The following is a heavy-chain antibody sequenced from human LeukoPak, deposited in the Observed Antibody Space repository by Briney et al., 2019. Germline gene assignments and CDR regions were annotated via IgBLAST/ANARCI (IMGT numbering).Heavy chain of an antibody. CDR2: INNDGGDT. D-gene: IGHD2-15*01. J-gene: IGHJ4*02. Sequence: GGSLRLSCTASGFTFSNYWIHWVRQPPGKGLVWVSRINNDGGDTIYADSVRGRFTISRDNSKDTLYLQMNSLNTEDTAIYYCAKSVGAAGDYFDSWGQGTLVAVSS. V-gene: IGHV3-74*01. CDR3: AKSVGAAGDYFDS. CDR1: GFTFSNYW.